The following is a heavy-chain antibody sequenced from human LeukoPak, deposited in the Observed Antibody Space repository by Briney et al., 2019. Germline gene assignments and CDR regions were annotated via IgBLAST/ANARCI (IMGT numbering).Heavy chain of an antibody. D-gene: IGHD3-22*01. J-gene: IGHJ4*02. Sequence: GGSLRLSCAASGFTFDDYAMHWVRQGPGKGLEWVSLISWDGGNTYYADSVKGRFTISRDNIKNSLYLQMNSLRAEDTAFYYCAKSGRYYYDSSAYPGLDYWGQGTLVTVSS. CDR3: AKSGRYYYDSSAYPGLDY. CDR2: ISWDGGNT. CDR1: GFTFDDYA. V-gene: IGHV3-43D*03.